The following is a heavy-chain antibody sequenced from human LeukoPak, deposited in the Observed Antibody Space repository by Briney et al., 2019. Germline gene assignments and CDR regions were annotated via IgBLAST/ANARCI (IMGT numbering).Heavy chain of an antibody. V-gene: IGHV1-18*01. J-gene: IGHJ4*02. D-gene: IGHD3-22*01. CDR2: ISAYNGDT. CDR1: GYTFTSYG. Sequence: ASVKVSCKASGYTFTSYGINWVRQAPGQGLEWMGWISAYNGDTNYAQKLQGRVTMTTDTSTSTAYMELRSLRSDDTAVYYCARSSGYYYPFDYWGQGTLATVSS. CDR3: ARSSGYYYPFDY.